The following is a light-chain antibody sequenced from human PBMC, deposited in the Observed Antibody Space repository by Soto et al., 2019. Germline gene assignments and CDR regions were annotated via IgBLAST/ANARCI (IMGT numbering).Light chain of an antibody. CDR1: QGIAPY. CDR3: QKYNSAPLT. J-gene: IGKJ4*01. CDR2: ATS. V-gene: IGKV1-27*01. Sequence: DVQMTQSPSSLSAFVGDRVTITCRASQGIAPYLAWFQQKPGKVPKLLIYATSTLQSGVPSRFSGSGSGTDFTLTVTSLQPEDVGTYYCQKYNSAPLTFGGGTKVDIK.